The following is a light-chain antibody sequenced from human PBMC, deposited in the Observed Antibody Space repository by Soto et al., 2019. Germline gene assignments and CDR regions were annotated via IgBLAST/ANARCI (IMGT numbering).Light chain of an antibody. CDR1: QGISSR. CDR3: QQVNVYPST. CDR2: DAS. V-gene: IGKV1-12*02. J-gene: IGKJ4*01. Sequence: DIQMTQSPSTLSASVGDRVTITCRASQGISSRLAWYQQKPGKAPNLLIYDASTLHSGVPSRFSGGGSGTDFTLTISSLQPEDFATYYCQQVNVYPSTFGGGTKVDIK.